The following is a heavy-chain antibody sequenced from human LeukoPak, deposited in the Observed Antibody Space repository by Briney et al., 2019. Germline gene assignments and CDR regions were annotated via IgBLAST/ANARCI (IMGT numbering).Heavy chain of an antibody. J-gene: IGHJ6*02. CDR2: IYTSGST. CDR1: GGSISSYY. Sequence: PSETLSLTCTVSGGSISSYYWSWIRQPAGKGLEWIGRIYTSGSTNYNPSLKSRVTMSVDTSKNQFSLKLSSVTAADTAVYYCARDLIPLGFWSGSYYYYGMDVWGQGTTVTVSS. D-gene: IGHD3-3*01. CDR3: ARDLIPLGFWSGSYYYYGMDV. V-gene: IGHV4-4*07.